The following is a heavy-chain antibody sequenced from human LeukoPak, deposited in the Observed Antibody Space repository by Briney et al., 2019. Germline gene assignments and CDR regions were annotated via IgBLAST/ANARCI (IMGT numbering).Heavy chain of an antibody. CDR3: ARAADSSGYYDY. CDR2: INSDGSST. CDR1: GFTFSSYW. Sequence: HAGGSLRLSCAASGFTFSSYWMHWVRQAPGKGLVWVSRINSDGSSTSYADSVKGRFTISRDNAKNTLYLQMNSLRAEDTAVYYCARAADSSGYYDYWGQGTLVTVSS. V-gene: IGHV3-74*01. D-gene: IGHD3-22*01. J-gene: IGHJ4*02.